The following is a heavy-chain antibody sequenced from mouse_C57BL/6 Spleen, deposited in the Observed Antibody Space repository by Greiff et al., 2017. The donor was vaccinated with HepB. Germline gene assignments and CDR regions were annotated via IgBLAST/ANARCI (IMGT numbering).Heavy chain of an antibody. CDR1: GFTFSDYY. CDR2: INYDGSST. Sequence: EVKLMESEGGLVQPGSSMKLSCTASGFTFSDYYTAWVRQVPEKGLEWVANINYDGSSTYYLDSLKSRFIISRDNAKNILYLQMSSLKSEDTATYYCARGDYYGNYEYFDVWGTGTTVTVSS. V-gene: IGHV5-16*01. CDR3: ARGDYYGNYEYFDV. J-gene: IGHJ1*03. D-gene: IGHD2-1*01.